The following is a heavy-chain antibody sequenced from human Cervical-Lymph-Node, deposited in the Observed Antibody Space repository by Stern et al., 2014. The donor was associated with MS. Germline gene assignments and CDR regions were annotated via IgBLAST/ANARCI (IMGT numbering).Heavy chain of an antibody. CDR2: ISYDGSSK. Sequence: VQLVESGGDVVQPGRSLRLSCAASRFSISDYAMHWVRRAPGKGLEWVATISYDGSSKRYADSVKGRFTISRDNLKNTVYVQMNSLRAEDTAVYYCTREDCSGGSCRGMDVWGQGTTVTVSS. J-gene: IGHJ6*02. V-gene: IGHV3-30-3*01. D-gene: IGHD2-15*01. CDR1: RFSISDYA. CDR3: TREDCSGGSCRGMDV.